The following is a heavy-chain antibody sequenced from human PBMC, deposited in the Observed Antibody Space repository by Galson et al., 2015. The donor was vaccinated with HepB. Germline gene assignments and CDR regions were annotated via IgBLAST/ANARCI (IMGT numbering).Heavy chain of an antibody. J-gene: IGHJ4*02. CDR3: AKDPGSSSGEFDY. Sequence: SLRLSCAASGFTFSSYAMSWVRQAPGKGLEWVSAISGSGGSTYYADSVKGRFTISRDNSKNTLYLQMNSLRAEDTAVYYCAKDPGSSSGEFDYWGQGTLVTVSS. V-gene: IGHV3-23*01. D-gene: IGHD6-13*01. CDR1: GFTFSSYA. CDR2: ISGSGGST.